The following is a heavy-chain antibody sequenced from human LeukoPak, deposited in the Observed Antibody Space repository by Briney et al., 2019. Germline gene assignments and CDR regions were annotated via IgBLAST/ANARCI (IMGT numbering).Heavy chain of an antibody. J-gene: IGHJ6*04. CDR1: GLTFSSYE. D-gene: IGHD2-2*01. Sequence: GGSLRLSCAASGLTFSSYEMNWVRQAPGKGLEWVSYISSSGSTIYYADSVKGRFTISRDNAKNSLYLQMNSLRAEDTAIYYCARIPAAMRRGSYGMDVWGKGTTVTVSS. CDR2: ISSSGSTI. CDR3: ARIPAAMRRGSYGMDV. V-gene: IGHV3-48*03.